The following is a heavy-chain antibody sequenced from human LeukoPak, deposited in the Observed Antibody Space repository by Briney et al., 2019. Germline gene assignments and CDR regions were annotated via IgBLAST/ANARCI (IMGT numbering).Heavy chain of an antibody. V-gene: IGHV3-21*01. J-gene: IGHJ4*02. CDR1: GLTFSSYS. D-gene: IGHD3-16*02. CDR2: ISSSSSYI. CDR3: ARYYDYVWGSYRRDPYYFDY. Sequence: GSLRLSCAASGLTFSSYSMNWVRQAPGKGLEWVSSISSSSSYIYYADSVKGRFTISRDNAKNSLYLQMNSLRAEDTAVDYCARYYDYVWGSYRRDPYYFDYWGQGTLVTVSS.